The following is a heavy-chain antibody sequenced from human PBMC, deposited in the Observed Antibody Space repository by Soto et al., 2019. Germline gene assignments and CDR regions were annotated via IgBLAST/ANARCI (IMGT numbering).Heavy chain of an antibody. D-gene: IGHD6-13*01. CDR2: IYYSGST. J-gene: IGHJ4*02. CDR1: GGSISSYY. CDR3: ARVSAAGTYFDY. Sequence: SETLSLTCTVSGGSISSYYWSWIRQPPGKGLEWIGYIYYSGSTNYNPSLKSRVTISVGTSKNQFSLKLSSVTAADTAVYYCARVSAAGTYFDYWGQGTLVTVSS. V-gene: IGHV4-59*01.